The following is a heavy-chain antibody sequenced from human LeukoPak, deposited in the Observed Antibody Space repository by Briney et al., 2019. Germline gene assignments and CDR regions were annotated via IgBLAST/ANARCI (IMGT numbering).Heavy chain of an antibody. Sequence: PGGSLRLSCAASGFSFSSHGMSWVRQAPGKGLEWVSGIIGGAGSTYYADSVKGRFTISGDNSKNTLFLQMNRLRPEDAAVYYCAKAPVTTCRGAFCYPFDYWGLGTLVTVSS. D-gene: IGHD2-15*01. CDR2: IIGGAGST. J-gene: IGHJ4*02. CDR3: AKAPVTTCRGAFCYPFDY. CDR1: GFSFSSHG. V-gene: IGHV3-23*01.